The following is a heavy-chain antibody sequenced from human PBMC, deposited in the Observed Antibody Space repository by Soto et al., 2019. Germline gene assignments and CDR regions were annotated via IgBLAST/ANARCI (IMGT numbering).Heavy chain of an antibody. D-gene: IGHD4-17*01. V-gene: IGHV1-8*01. CDR3: ARTDGDLDY. J-gene: IGHJ4*01. CDR1: GYTFTRYD. Sequence: QVQLVQSGAEVKKPGASVKVSCKTSGYTFTRYDINWVRQATGQGLEWMGWMNPKSGYTGSAQRFQGRLTMTRDTSISTAYMELSTLRSEDTAMYSCARTDGDLDYWGQGTLVTVSS. CDR2: MNPKSGYT.